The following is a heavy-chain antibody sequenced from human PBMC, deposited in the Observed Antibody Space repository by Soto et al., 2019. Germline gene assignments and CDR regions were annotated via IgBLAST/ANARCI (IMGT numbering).Heavy chain of an antibody. D-gene: IGHD3-3*01. CDR3: ARTQGITPFNCFDP. Sequence: SETLSLTCTVSDGSISNSGYYWGWIRQPPEKGLEWIGSSYYSGTTYYNPSLKSRVTISVDTSKSQFSLKLSSVTAADTAVYYCARTQGITPFNCFDPWGQGTLVTVSS. CDR2: SYYSGTT. V-gene: IGHV4-39*01. CDR1: DGSISNSGYY. J-gene: IGHJ5*02.